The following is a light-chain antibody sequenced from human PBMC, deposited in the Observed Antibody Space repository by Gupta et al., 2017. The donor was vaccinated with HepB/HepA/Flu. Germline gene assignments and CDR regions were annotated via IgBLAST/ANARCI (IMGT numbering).Light chain of an antibody. Sequence: EIVLTQSPATLSLSPGERATLSCRASQSVSSYLAWYQQKPGQAPRLLIYDASNRATGIPARFSGSGSGTDFTLTISSLEPEDFAVYYCQQRRNWPPLLTFGGGTKVEIK. J-gene: IGKJ4*01. CDR3: QQRRNWPPLLT. CDR1: QSVSSY. CDR2: DAS. V-gene: IGKV3-11*01.